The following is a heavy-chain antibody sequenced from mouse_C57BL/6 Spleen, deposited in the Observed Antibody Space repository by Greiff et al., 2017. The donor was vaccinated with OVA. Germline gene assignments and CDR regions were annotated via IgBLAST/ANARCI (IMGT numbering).Heavy chain of an antibody. CDR3: ARGYSNSDYAMDY. V-gene: IGHV1-26*01. Sequence: VQLQQSGPELVKPGASVKISCKASGYTFTDYYMNWVKQSHGKSLEWIGDINPNNGGTSYNQKFKGKATLTVDKSSSTAYMELRSLTSEDSAVYYCARGYSNSDYAMDYWGQGTSVTVSS. CDR1: GYTFTDYY. J-gene: IGHJ4*01. CDR2: INPNNGGT. D-gene: IGHD2-5*01.